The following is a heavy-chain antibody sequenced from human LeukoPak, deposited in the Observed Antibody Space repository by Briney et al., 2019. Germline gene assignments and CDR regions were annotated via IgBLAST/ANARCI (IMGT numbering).Heavy chain of an antibody. CDR1: GFTYSHYG. CDR2: IWSDGTEK. Sequence: GGSLRLSCAASGFTYSHYGMHWVRQVPGKGLEWVAVIWSDGTEKYYGDAVKGRFTISRDNFMKTLYLQMNSLRGDDTAVYYCAKDAQRGFDYSNSLESWGQGTLVTVSS. D-gene: IGHD4-11*01. CDR3: AKDAQRGFDYSNSLES. J-gene: IGHJ5*01. V-gene: IGHV3-33*06.